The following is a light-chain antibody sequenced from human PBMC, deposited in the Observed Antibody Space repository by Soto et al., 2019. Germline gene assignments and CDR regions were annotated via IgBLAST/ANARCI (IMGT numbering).Light chain of an antibody. CDR1: SSDLGGYNY. CDR2: EVT. J-gene: IGLJ2*01. V-gene: IGLV2-8*01. Sequence: QSVLTQPPSASGSPGQSVTVSCTGTSSDLGGYNYVSWCQHHPGKAPKLMIYEVTKRPSGVPDRFSGSKSGNTASLTVSGLQAEDEADYYCSSYAGSNNVIFGGGTKLTVL. CDR3: SSYAGSNNVI.